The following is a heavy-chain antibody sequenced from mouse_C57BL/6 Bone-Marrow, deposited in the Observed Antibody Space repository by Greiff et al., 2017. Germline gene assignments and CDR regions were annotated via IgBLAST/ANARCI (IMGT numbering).Heavy chain of an antibody. J-gene: IGHJ2*01. V-gene: IGHV1-18*01. D-gene: IGHD1-1*01. CDR2: INPNNGGT. CDR3: ARLPYGSSYYFDY. CDR1: GYTFTDYN. Sequence: EVKLQESGPELVKPGASVKIPCKASGYTFTDYNMDWVKQSHGKSLEWIGDINPNNGGTIYNQKFKGKATLTVDKSSSTAYMELRSLTSEDTAVYYCARLPYGSSYYFDYWGQGTTLTVSS.